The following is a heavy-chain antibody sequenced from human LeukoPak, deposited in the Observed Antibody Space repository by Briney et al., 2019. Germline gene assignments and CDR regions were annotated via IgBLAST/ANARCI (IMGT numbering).Heavy chain of an antibody. CDR2: IYYSGST. V-gene: IGHV4-39*01. D-gene: IGHD3-16*02. CDR3: ARAGYYDYVWGSYRQRFDY. Sequence: KPSETLSLTCTVSGGSISSSSYYWGWIRQPPGKGLEWIGSIYYSGSTYYNPSLKSRVTISVDTSKNQFSLKLSSVTAADTAVYYCARAGYYDYVWGSYRQRFDYWGQGTLVTVSS. J-gene: IGHJ4*02. CDR1: GGSISSSSYY.